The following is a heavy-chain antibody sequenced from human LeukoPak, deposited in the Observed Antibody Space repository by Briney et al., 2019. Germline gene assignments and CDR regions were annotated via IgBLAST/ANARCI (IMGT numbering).Heavy chain of an antibody. CDR1: GYTFTDYA. CDR2: INAGNGSI. J-gene: IGHJ4*02. CDR3: ARELWPFYFDY. Sequence: ASVKVSCKASGYTFTDYAMHWVRQAPGQRLEWMGWINAGNGSIKYSQKFQGRVTITRDTSASTAYMELSSLKTEDTAVYYCARELWPFYFDYWGQGTLVTVSS. D-gene: IGHD3-10*01. V-gene: IGHV1-3*01.